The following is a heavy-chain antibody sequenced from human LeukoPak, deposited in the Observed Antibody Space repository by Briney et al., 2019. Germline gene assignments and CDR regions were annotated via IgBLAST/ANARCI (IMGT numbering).Heavy chain of an antibody. V-gene: IGHV4-59*01. J-gene: IGHJ4*02. CDR3: ARGVFRGWFGELLPNYFDY. CDR2: IYYSGST. CDR1: GGSISSYY. D-gene: IGHD3-10*01. Sequence: SETLSLTCTVSGGSISSYYWSWIRQPPGKGLEWIGDIYYSGSTNYNPSLKSRVTISVDTSKNQCSLKLSSVTAADTAVYYCARGVFRGWFGELLPNYFDYWGQGTLVTVSS.